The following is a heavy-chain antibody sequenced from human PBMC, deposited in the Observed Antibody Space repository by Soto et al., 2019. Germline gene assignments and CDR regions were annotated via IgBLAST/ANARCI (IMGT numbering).Heavy chain of an antibody. J-gene: IGHJ5*02. CDR2: IFSNDEK. CDR1: GFSLSNAAMG. Sequence: QVTLKESGPVLVKPTETLTLTCTVSGFSLSNAAMGVTWIRQPPGKALEWLAHIFSNDEKSYSQSLKTRLTISKDTSKGQVVLTMPNMDPVDTATYFCARIYAGKSGGWFDPWGQGTLVTVSS. V-gene: IGHV2-26*01. D-gene: IGHD3-16*01. CDR3: ARIYAGKSGGWFDP.